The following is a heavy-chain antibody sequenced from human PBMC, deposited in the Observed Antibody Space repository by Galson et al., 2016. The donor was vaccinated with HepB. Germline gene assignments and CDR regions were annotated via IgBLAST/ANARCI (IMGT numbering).Heavy chain of an antibody. CDR2: TSTYNGNT. Sequence: SVKVSCKASGYTFTSYGISWVRQAPGQGLEWMGWTSTYNGNTNYGKNLQGRVTMTTDTSTNTAYMELRSLRSDDTAVYYCARGIDYYDSSGGCYWGQGTLVTVSS. D-gene: IGHD3-22*01. V-gene: IGHV1-18*01. CDR1: GYTFTSYG. J-gene: IGHJ4*02. CDR3: ARGIDYYDSSGGCY.